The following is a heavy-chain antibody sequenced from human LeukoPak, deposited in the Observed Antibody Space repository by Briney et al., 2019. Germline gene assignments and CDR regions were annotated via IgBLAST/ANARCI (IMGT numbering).Heavy chain of an antibody. CDR2: IHHSGKN. D-gene: IGHD5-12*01. CDR3: ARWQESLNAFDI. Sequence: SETLSLTCSVSGASISSYYWNWIRQFPGKGLEWIGYIHHSGKNWYNPPLQSRVTMSVDTSQSQFSLKLTSVTAADTAVYFCARWQESLNAFDIWGRGTMVTVSS. J-gene: IGHJ3*02. CDR1: GASISSYY. V-gene: IGHV4-59*01.